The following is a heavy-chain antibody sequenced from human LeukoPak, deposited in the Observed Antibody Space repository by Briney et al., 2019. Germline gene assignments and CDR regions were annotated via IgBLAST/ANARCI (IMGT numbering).Heavy chain of an antibody. Sequence: PSETLSLTCTVSGGSISSSSYYWGWIRQPPGKGLEWIGCINYSGSTYYDPSLKSRVTISVDTSKNQFSLKLTSVTAADTAVYYCERKCNSSCLHGFYYGMDVWGQGTTVTVSS. CDR1: GGSISSSSYY. V-gene: IGHV4-39*01. CDR3: ERKCNSSCLHGFYYGMDV. J-gene: IGHJ6*02. CDR2: INYSGST. D-gene: IGHD6-13*01.